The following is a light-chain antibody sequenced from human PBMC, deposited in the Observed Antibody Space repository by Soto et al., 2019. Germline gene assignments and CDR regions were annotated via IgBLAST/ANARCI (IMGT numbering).Light chain of an antibody. CDR1: SGHSSYI. Sequence: QLVLTQSSSASASLGSSVKLTCTLSSGHSSYIIAWPQQQPGKAPRYLMKLEGSGSYNQGSGVPDRFSGSSSGADRYLTISNLQFEDEADYYCETWDSTIHWVFGGGTKVTVL. J-gene: IGLJ3*02. CDR3: ETWDSTIHWV. V-gene: IGLV4-60*02. CDR2: LEGSGSY.